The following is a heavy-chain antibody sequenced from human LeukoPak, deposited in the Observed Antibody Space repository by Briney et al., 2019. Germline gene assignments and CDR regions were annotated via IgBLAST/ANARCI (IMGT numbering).Heavy chain of an antibody. V-gene: IGHV5-51*01. CDR3: ARRGLGDY. CDR2: IYPRDSDP. J-gene: IGHJ4*02. D-gene: IGHD3-16*01. CDR1: GYRSTTYS. Sequence: GGALETPRGAPGYRSTTYSIGWGRQIPGKGLEWMGIIYPRDSDPRYSPSFQGHVTISADKSISTAYLQWSSLKSSDTAMYYCARRGLGDYWGQGTLVTVSS.